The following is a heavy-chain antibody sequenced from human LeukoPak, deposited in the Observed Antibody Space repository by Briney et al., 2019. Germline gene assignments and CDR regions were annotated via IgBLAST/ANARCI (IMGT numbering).Heavy chain of an antibody. J-gene: IGHJ6*02. D-gene: IGHD5-12*01. Sequence: PGGSLRLSCAASGFTFSDYYMSWIRQAPGKGLEWVSYISSSSSTIYYADSVKGRFTISRDNAKNSLYLQMNSLRAEDTAVYYCARKGLRRYYYYYGMDVWGQGTTVTVSS. V-gene: IGHV3-11*04. CDR1: GFTFSDYY. CDR3: ARKGLRRYYYYYGMDV. CDR2: ISSSSSTI.